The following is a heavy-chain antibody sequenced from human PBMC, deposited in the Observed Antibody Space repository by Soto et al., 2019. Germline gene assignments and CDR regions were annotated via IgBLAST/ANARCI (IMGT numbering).Heavy chain of an antibody. CDR3: AKARRDGDFMPSSVVAF. D-gene: IGHD2-15*01. CDR2: MSYDETKK. V-gene: IGHV3-30*18. Sequence: QVHLVESGGGVVQPGGSLRLSCATSGFRLSSYAMHWVRQAPGKGLEWVALMSYDETKKYYADSVKGRFTISRATYKNTLFLKMNNVRVHDTALYYCAKARRDGDFMPSSVVAFWGQGELVTVSS. J-gene: IGHJ4*02. CDR1: GFRLSSYA.